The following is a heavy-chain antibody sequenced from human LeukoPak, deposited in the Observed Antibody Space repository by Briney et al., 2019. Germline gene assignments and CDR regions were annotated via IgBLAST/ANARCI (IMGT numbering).Heavy chain of an antibody. CDR3: ARVDRDSSGWFFDY. CDR1: GGSISSGSHY. J-gene: IGHJ4*02. V-gene: IGHV4-61*02. Sequence: PSETLSLTCTVSGGSISSGSHYWSWIRQPAGKGLEWIGRIYTSGSTNYNPSLKSRVTISVDTSKNQFSLKLSSVTAADTAVYYCARVDRDSSGWFFDYWGQGTLVTVSS. CDR2: IYTSGST. D-gene: IGHD6-19*01.